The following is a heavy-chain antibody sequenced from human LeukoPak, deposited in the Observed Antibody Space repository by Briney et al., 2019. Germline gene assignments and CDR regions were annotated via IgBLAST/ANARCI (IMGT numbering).Heavy chain of an antibody. CDR1: GFTFSSYW. V-gene: IGHV3-74*01. D-gene: IGHD3-9*01. CDR2: INSVGSST. CDR3: ARAQYYDSMTAGGMDV. J-gene: IGHJ6*02. Sequence: GGSLRLSCAASGFTFSSYWMHWVRQAPGKGLVWVSRINSVGSSTTYADSVKGRFTISRDNAKNTLYLRMNSLRTEDTAVYYCARAQYYDSMTAGGMDVWGQGTTVTVSS.